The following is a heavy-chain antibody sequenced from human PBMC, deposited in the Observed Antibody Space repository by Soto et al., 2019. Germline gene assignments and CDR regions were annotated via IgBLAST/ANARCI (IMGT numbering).Heavy chain of an antibody. CDR1: GASLSGFH. CDR3: ARSPLGYDYVRQTWREVGDSFDI. V-gene: IGHV4-34*12. D-gene: IGHD3-16*01. CDR2: LIHGGST. J-gene: IGHJ3*02. Sequence: PSETLSLTCAIYGASLSGFHWTWLRQAPGKGLEWIGELIHGGSTNYNPSLKGRVSFSLDTPKNQFSLHLMSVTAADTAVYYCARSPLGYDYVRQTWREVGDSFDIWGRGTLVTVSS.